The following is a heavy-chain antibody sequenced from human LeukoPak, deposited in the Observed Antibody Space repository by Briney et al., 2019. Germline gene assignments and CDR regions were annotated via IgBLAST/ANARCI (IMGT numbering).Heavy chain of an antibody. J-gene: IGHJ4*02. CDR3: AKDRYGDWSRTWDY. CDR1: GFTFSTYA. CDR2: LSGSGSST. Sequence: GGSLRLSCAASGFTFSTYAMSWVRQAPGKGLEWVCALSGSGSSTYYADSLKGRFTISRDNSKKTLYLHMSTLRAEDTAVYYCAKDRYGDWSRTWDYWGQGTLVTVSS. D-gene: IGHD4-17*01. V-gene: IGHV3-23*01.